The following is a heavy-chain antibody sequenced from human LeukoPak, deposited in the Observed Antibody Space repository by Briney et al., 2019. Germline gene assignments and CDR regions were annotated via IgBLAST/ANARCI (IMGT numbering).Heavy chain of an antibody. CDR2: LSSDSTCI. Sequence: GGSLRLSCVASGFTFSSYSMIWVHQTPGGGLEWVSSLSSDSTCIYYADSARGRFAISRDNAKSTLFLQMNSLRAEDTGLYYCARGRYYDFNWFDPWGQGTLVTVSS. CDR1: GFTFSSYS. V-gene: IGHV3-21*06. J-gene: IGHJ5*02. D-gene: IGHD3-9*01. CDR3: ARGRYYDFNWFDP.